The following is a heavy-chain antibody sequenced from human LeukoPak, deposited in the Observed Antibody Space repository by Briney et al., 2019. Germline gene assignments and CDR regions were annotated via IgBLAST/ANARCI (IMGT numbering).Heavy chain of an antibody. CDR2: IYHSGTT. V-gene: IGHV4-4*08. CDR1: GGSMRSYF. CDR3: ARAWYSSSWDLHWFDP. Sequence: SETLSLTCTVSGGSMRSYFWSWIRQPPGKGLEWIGYIYHSGTTHYSPSLKSRVTISVDTSKNQFSLKVSSVTAADTAVYYCARAWYSSSWDLHWFDPWGQGTLVTVSS. D-gene: IGHD6-13*01. J-gene: IGHJ5*02.